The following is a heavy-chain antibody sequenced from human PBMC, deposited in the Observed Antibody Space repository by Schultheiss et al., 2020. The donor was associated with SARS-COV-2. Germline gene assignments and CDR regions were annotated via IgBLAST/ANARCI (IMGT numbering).Heavy chain of an antibody. CDR3: ARDFPFSGDILTGYSH. J-gene: IGHJ4*02. CDR2: INHSGST. V-gene: IGHV4-34*01. CDR1: GGSFSGYY. Sequence: SQTLSLTCAVYGGSFSGYYWSWIRQPPGKGLEWIGEINHSGSTYYNPSLKSRVTISVDTSKNQFSLKLSSVTAADTAVYYCARDFPFSGDILTGYSHWGQGTLVTVSS. D-gene: IGHD3-9*01.